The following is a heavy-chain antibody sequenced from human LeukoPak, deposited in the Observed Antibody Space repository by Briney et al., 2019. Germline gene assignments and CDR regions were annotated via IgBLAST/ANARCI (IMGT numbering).Heavy chain of an antibody. CDR1: GFTFTSYG. J-gene: IGHJ4*02. CDR2: IRYDGRDS. Sequence: GESLRLSCATSGFTFTSYGMNWVRQAPGNGLKWVAFIRYDGRDSYYAASVKGRFTISRDSSQNTLDLQMNSLRLEDTAMYYCAKDRYSSSSTFTVNPFDYWGQGILVTVSS. D-gene: IGHD6-13*01. V-gene: IGHV3-30*02. CDR3: AKDRYSSSSTFTVNPFDY.